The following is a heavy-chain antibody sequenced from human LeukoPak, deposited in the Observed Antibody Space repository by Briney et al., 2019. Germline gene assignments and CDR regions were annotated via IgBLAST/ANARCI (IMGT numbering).Heavy chain of an antibody. D-gene: IGHD2-15*01. CDR1: GGSISSYY. Sequence: PSQTLSLTCTVSGGSISSYYWSWIRQPPGKGLEWIGYIYYSGSTNYNPSLKSRVTISVDTSKNQFSLKLSSVTAADTAVYYCAASGWYYFDYWGQGTLVTVSS. J-gene: IGHJ4*02. V-gene: IGHV4-59*01. CDR3: AASGWYYFDY. CDR2: IYYSGST.